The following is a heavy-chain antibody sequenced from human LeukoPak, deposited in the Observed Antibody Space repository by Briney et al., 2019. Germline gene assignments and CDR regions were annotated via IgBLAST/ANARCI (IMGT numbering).Heavy chain of an antibody. V-gene: IGHV3-21*04. CDR2: ISGSSSYI. J-gene: IGHJ6*03. CDR1: GFTFSSYD. Sequence: GVLRLSCAGSGFTFSSYDMNWVRQAPGKGLEWVSSISGSSSYIYYADSVKGRFTISRDNAKNSLYLQMNSLRAEDTAVYYCANSKGGYSYDYYYYYYYMDVWGKGTTVTVSS. D-gene: IGHD5-18*01. CDR3: ANSKGGYSYDYYYYYYYMDV.